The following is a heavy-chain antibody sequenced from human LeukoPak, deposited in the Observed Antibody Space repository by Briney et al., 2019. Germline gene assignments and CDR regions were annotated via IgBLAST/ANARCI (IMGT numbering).Heavy chain of an antibody. J-gene: IGHJ4*02. D-gene: IGHD6-6*01. V-gene: IGHV1-46*01. Sequence: ASLTVSCKASGYTFTRYNMHWVRHAPGQGLEWMEIINPSGYTTSYAQKFQGRVTMSRDTSTSTVCMELSSLTSEDTGLYYCAREYVGLVYFYDWGQGTLVTVSS. CDR1: GYTFTRYN. CDR2: INPSGYTT. CDR3: AREYVGLVYFYD.